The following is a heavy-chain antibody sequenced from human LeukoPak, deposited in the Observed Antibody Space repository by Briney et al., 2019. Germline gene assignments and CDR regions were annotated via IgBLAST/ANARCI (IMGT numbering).Heavy chain of an antibody. CDR3: ARGGKWSPRDRFDP. D-gene: IGHD2-8*01. V-gene: IGHV3-21*01. CDR2: ISSSSSYI. CDR1: GFTSSSYS. Sequence: GGSLRLSCAASGFTSSSYSMNWVRQAPGKGLEWVSSISSSSSYIYYADSVKGRFTISRDNAKNSLYLQMNSLRAEDTAVYYCARGGKWSPRDRFDPWGQGTLVTVSS. J-gene: IGHJ5*02.